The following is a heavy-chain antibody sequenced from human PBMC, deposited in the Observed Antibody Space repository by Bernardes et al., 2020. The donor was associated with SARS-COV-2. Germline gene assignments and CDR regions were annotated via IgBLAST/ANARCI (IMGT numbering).Heavy chain of an antibody. J-gene: IGHJ6*02. CDR3: ARLPEGVTAFGDYYYGMDV. D-gene: IGHD2-21*02. CDR1: GGSISSVGYY. Sequence: SESLSLTCTVSGGSISSVGYYWSWLLQHPGKGLEWLGYIYYSGSTYYNPSLKRRVTISVDTSKNQFSLKLSSVTAAATAVYYCARLPEGVTAFGDYYYGMDVWGQGTTVTVSS. CDR2: IYYSGST. V-gene: IGHV4-31*03.